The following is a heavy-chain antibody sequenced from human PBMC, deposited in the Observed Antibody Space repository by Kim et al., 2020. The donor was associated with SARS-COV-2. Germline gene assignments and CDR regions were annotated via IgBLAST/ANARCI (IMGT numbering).Heavy chain of an antibody. V-gene: IGHV3-33*06. CDR3: AKAIVGYSGYDFSNYYY. J-gene: IGHJ6*01. Sequence: GGSLRLSCAASGFTFSSYVMHWVRQAPGKGLEWVAVIWYDGSNKYYADSVKGRFTISRDNSKNTLYLQMNSLRAEDTAVYYCAKAIVGYSGYDFSNYYY. CDR2: IWYDGSNK. D-gene: IGHD5-12*01. CDR1: GFTFSSYV.